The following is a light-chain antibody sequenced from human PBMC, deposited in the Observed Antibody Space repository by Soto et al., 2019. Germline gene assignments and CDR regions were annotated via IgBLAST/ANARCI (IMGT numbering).Light chain of an antibody. CDR3: QKCTDAPFT. CDR1: QDIGNF. V-gene: IGKV1-27*01. J-gene: IGKJ4*01. Sequence: IQMTKSPSSLSALGEERVSSTCRASQDIGNFLAWYQQKPGKVPKLLIYAASTLQSGVPSRFSGSGSGTDFTLTISSLKPADVATYYCQKCTDAPFTFGGGTKVDIK. CDR2: AAS.